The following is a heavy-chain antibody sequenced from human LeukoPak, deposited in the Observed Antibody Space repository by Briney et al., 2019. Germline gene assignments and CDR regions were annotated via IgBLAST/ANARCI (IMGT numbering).Heavy chain of an antibody. CDR1: GFTFDTYS. V-gene: IGHV3-21*01. CDR3: ARDVYCSGAACYPLPDY. CDR2: ISSSTKYI. D-gene: IGHD2-15*01. Sequence: GGSLRLSCAASGFTFDTYSMSWVRQAPGKGLEWVASISSSTKYIHYADSVRDRLTISRDNPKNSLYLEMSSLTAEDTAVYYCARDVYCSGAACYPLPDYWGQGTQVTVSP. J-gene: IGHJ4*02.